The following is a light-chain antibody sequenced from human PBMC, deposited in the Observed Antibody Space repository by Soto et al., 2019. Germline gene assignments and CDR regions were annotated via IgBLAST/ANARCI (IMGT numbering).Light chain of an antibody. CDR3: QQYGSSPGFIT. J-gene: IGKJ3*01. CDR2: AAS. Sequence: DIVLTQSPGTLSLSPGERATLSCRASQNVRNTYLAWYQQKPGQAPRLLIYAASSRATGIPDRFSGSGAGTDFTLTISRLESEDFAVYYGQQYGSSPGFITFCPGNQVDIK. V-gene: IGKV3-20*01. CDR1: QNVRNTY.